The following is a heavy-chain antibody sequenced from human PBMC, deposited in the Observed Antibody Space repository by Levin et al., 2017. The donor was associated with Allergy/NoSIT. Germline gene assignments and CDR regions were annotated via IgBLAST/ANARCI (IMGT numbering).Heavy chain of an antibody. Sequence: PGESLKISCAASGFTFSSYSMNWVRQAPGKGLEWVSSISSSSSYIYYADSVKGRFTISRDNAKNSLYLQMNSLRAEDTAVYYCARVSFDDGPPDYWGQGTLVTVSS. CDR3: ARVSFDDGPPDY. V-gene: IGHV3-21*01. J-gene: IGHJ4*02. CDR1: GFTFSSYS. CDR2: ISSSSSYI. D-gene: IGHD1-1*01.